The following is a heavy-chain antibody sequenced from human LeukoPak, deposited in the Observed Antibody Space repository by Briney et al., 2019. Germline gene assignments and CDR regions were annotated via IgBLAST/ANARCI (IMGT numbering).Heavy chain of an antibody. Sequence: PSETLSLTCTVSGGSISSYYWSWIRQPPGKGLEWIGYIYYSGSTNYNPSLKSRVTISVDTSKNQFSLKLSSVTAADTAVYYCARLVRYGGNYYYGMDIWGQGTTVTVSS. CDR3: ARLVRYGGNYYYGMDI. J-gene: IGHJ6*02. CDR2: IYYSGST. V-gene: IGHV4-59*08. D-gene: IGHD4-23*01. CDR1: GGSISSYY.